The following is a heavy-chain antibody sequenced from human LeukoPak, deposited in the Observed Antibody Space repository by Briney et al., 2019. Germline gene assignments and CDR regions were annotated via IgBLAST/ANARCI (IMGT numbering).Heavy chain of an antibody. CDR1: GFTFSSYG. D-gene: IGHD5-18*01. CDR3: AKSGYSYGPLYYYYYMDV. V-gene: IGHV3-30*02. Sequence: PGGSLRLSCAASGFTFSSYGMHWVRQAPGKGLEWVAFIRYDGSNKYYADSVKGRFTISRDNSKNTLYLQMNSLRAEDTAVYYCAKSGYSYGPLYYYYYMDVWGKGTTVTISS. CDR2: IRYDGSNK. J-gene: IGHJ6*03.